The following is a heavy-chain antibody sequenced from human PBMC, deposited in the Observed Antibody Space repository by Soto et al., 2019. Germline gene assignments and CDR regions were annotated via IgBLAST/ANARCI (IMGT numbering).Heavy chain of an antibody. CDR1: GYTLTSYP. V-gene: IGHV1-3*01. D-gene: IGHD2-2*01. CDR2: INAGNGST. Sequence: ASLKRSCKAAGYTLTSYPMHWVRQAPGQRLEWMGWINAGNGSTKYSQKFQGRVTITRDTSASTAYMELSSLRSEDTAVYYCARVIVVVPAAPFDYWGQGTLVTVSS. CDR3: ARVIVVVPAAPFDY. J-gene: IGHJ4*02.